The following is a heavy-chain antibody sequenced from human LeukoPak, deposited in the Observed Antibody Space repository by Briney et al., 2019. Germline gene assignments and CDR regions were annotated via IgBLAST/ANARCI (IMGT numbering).Heavy chain of an antibody. D-gene: IGHD3-10*01. J-gene: IGHJ5*02. Sequence: GGSLRLSCAVSGITLSNYAMRWVRQAPGKGLEGVSAISGSGGNIFYADSLKGRFTISRDNSNNTLYLHMSSLRADDTAVYYCAKDRFGSGSPNWFGPWGQGPLVTVSS. CDR1: GITLSNYA. V-gene: IGHV3-23*01. CDR2: ISGSGGNI. CDR3: AKDRFGSGSPNWFGP.